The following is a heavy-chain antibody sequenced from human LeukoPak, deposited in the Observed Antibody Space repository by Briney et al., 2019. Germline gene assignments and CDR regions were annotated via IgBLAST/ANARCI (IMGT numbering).Heavy chain of an antibody. V-gene: IGHV3-30-3*01. CDR2: ISYDGSNK. Sequence: GRFLRLSCAPSGFTFSSYAMHWVRQAPGKGLEWVAVISYDGSNKYYADSVKGRFTISRDNSKNTLYLQMNSLRAEDTAVYYCATLTTVRDYWGQGTLVTVSS. CDR3: ATLTTVRDY. D-gene: IGHD4-17*01. J-gene: IGHJ4*02. CDR1: GFTFSSYA.